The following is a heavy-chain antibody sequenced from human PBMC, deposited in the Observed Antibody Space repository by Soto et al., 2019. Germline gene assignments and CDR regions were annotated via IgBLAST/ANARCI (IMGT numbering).Heavy chain of an antibody. CDR1: GFTFSSYG. Sequence: GGSLRLSCAASGFTFSSYGMHWVRQAPGKGLEWVAVIWYDGSNKYYADSVKDRFTISRDNSKNTLYLQMNSLRAEDTAVYYCAREGHKGYKYYYYMDVWGKGTTVTVSS. D-gene: IGHD5-12*01. J-gene: IGHJ6*03. CDR3: AREGHKGYKYYYYMDV. V-gene: IGHV3-33*01. CDR2: IWYDGSNK.